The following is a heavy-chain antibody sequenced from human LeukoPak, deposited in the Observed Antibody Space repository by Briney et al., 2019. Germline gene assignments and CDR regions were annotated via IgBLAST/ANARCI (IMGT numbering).Heavy chain of an antibody. V-gene: IGHV5-51*01. CDR1: GYGFTTYW. D-gene: IGHD3-10*01. CDR3: ARSYYSSSGTYLAY. J-gene: IGHJ4*02. CDR2: IYPGDSDT. Sequence: GESLKISCKGSGYGFTTYWIAWVRQMPGKGLEWMGIIYPGDSDTRYSPSFQGQVTISADKSISTAYLQWSSLKASDTAMYYCARSYYSSSGTYLAYWGQGTLVTVSS.